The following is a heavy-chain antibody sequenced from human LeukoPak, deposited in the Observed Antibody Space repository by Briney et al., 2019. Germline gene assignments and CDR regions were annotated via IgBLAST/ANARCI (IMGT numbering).Heavy chain of an antibody. CDR2: INPSGGST. V-gene: IGHV1-46*01. CDR3: AREQWEYTAMVTGPRGMDV. CDR1: GYTFTSYY. Sequence: ASVKVSCKASGYTFTSYYMHWVRQAPGQGLEWMGIINPSGGSTSYAQKFQGRVTMTRDTSTSTVYMELSSLRSEDTTADYSAREQWEYTAMVTGPRGMDVWGQGTTVTVSS. J-gene: IGHJ6*02. D-gene: IGHD5-18*01.